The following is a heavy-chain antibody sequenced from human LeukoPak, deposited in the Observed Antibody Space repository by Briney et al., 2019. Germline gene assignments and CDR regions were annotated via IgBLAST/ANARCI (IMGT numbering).Heavy chain of an antibody. V-gene: IGHV3-73*01. CDR2: IRSKTDNYAT. D-gene: IGHD2-8*01. CDR1: GFTFGGFT. CDR3: AGHGTFTNYYYTMDV. J-gene: IGHJ6*02. Sequence: GGSLRLSCGTSGFTFGGFTMHWVRQASGKGLEWVGRIRSKTDNYATSYAASVKGRFTISRDDSKNTAYLQMNSLEIEDTAVYFCAGHGTFTNYYYTMDVWGQGTTVTVSS.